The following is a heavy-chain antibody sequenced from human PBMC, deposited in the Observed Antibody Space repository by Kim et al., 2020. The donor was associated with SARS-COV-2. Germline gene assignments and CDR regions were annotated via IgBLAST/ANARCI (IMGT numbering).Heavy chain of an antibody. V-gene: IGHV3-11*01. CDR1: GFTFSDYY. CDR3: ARDFDPPSYGMDV. CDR2: ISSSGSTI. J-gene: IGHJ6*02. Sequence: GGSLRLSCAASGFTFSDYYMSWIRQAPGKGLEWVSSISSSGSTIYYADSVKGRFTISRDNAKNSLYLQMNSLRAEDTAVYYCARDFDPPSYGMDVWGQETTVTVSS.